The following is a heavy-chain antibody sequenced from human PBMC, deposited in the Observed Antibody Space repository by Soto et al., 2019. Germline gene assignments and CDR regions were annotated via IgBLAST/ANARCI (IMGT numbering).Heavy chain of an antibody. J-gene: IGHJ6*03. CDR1: GFTFSSYA. D-gene: IGHD5-18*01. CDR3: AKDHGYSYGPQYYYYMDV. Sequence: GGSLRLSCAASGFTFSSYAMSWVRQAPGKGLEWVSGISGSGGSTYYADSVKGRFTISRDNSKNTLYLQMNSLRAEDTAVYYCAKDHGYSYGPQYYYYMDVWGKGTTVTVSS. CDR2: ISGSGGST. V-gene: IGHV3-23*01.